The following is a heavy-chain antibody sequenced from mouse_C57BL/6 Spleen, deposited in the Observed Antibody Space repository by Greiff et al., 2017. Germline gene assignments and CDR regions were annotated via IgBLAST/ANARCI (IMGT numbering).Heavy chain of an antibody. CDR1: GFTFSSYG. D-gene: IGHD3-2*01. CDR3: ARDSRENYFDY. Sequence: EVKLMESGGDLVKPGGSLKLSCAASGFTFSSYGMSWVRQTPDKRLEWVATISSGGSYTYYPDSVKGRFTISRDNAKNTLYLQMSSLKSEDTAMYYCARDSRENYFDYWGQGTTLTVSS. CDR2: ISSGGSYT. J-gene: IGHJ2*01. V-gene: IGHV5-6*01.